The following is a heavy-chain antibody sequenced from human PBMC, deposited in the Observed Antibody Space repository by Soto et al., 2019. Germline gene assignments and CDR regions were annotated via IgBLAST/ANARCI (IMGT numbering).Heavy chain of an antibody. Sequence: QVQLVESGGGVVQPGRSLRLSCAASGFTFSSYGMHWVRQAPGKGLEWVAGIADDGSNKYYADSVKGRFTISRDNSKNTLYLQMNSLRAEDTAVYYCAPWFGAFDYWGQGTLVTVSS. V-gene: IGHV3-30*03. CDR2: IADDGSNK. CDR1: GFTFSSYG. J-gene: IGHJ4*02. CDR3: APWFGAFDY. D-gene: IGHD3-10*01.